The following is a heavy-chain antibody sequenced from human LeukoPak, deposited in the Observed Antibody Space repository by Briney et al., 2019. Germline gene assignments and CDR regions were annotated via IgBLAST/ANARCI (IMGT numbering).Heavy chain of an antibody. Sequence: GGSLRLSCAASGFTFSSYSMNWVRQAPGKGLEWVSYISSSSSTIYYADSVKGRFTISRDNAKNSLYLQMNSLRAEDTAVYYCARAAGKYFQHWGQGTLVTVSS. CDR1: GFTFSSYS. J-gene: IGHJ1*01. D-gene: IGHD6-13*01. CDR3: ARAAGKYFQH. V-gene: IGHV3-48*04. CDR2: ISSSSSTI.